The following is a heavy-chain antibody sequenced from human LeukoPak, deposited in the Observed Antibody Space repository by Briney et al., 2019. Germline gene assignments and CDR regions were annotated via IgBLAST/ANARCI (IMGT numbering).Heavy chain of an antibody. Sequence: ASVKVSCKASGYTITAYYMHWVRQAPGQGLEWTGWIDPNSGGTNYAQRFQGRVTMTRDTSINTASMELSRLRSDDTAVYYCARALGSGTYNHWFDPWGQGTLVTVSS. CDR2: IDPNSGGT. CDR1: GYTITAYY. J-gene: IGHJ5*02. CDR3: ARALGSGTYNHWFDP. V-gene: IGHV1-2*02. D-gene: IGHD3-10*02.